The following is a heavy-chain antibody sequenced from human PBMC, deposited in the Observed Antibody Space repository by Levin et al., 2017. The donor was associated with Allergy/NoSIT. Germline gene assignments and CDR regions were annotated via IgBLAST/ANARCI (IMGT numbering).Heavy chain of an antibody. Sequence: GASVKVSCKASGYTFTGYYMHWVRQAPGQGLEWMGWINPNSGGTNYAQKFQDRVTMTRDTSISTAYMELSRLRSDDTAVYYCARDYLRGYYFDYWGQGTLVTVSS. V-gene: IGHV1-2*02. CDR2: INPNSGGT. J-gene: IGHJ4*02. CDR1: GYTFTGYY. D-gene: IGHD3-10*01. CDR3: ARDYLRGYYFDY.